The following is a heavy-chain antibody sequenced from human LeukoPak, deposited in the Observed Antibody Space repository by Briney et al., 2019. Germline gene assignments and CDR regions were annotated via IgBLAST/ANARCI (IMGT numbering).Heavy chain of an antibody. Sequence: GGSLRLSCAASGFTFSSYAMHWVRQAPGKGLEWVAVISYEGSNKYYADSVKGRFTISRDNSKNTLYLQMNSLRAEDTAVYYCAREYCSSTSCRFDYWGQGTLVTVSS. CDR2: ISYEGSNK. J-gene: IGHJ4*02. CDR3: AREYCSSTSCRFDY. D-gene: IGHD2-2*01. CDR1: GFTFSSYA. V-gene: IGHV3-30*04.